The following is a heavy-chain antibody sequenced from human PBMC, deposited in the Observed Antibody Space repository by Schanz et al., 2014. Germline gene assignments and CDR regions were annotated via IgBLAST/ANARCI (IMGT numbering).Heavy chain of an antibody. Sequence: QVQLVHSGAEVKKPGSSVKVSCKASGGTFSTYTISWVRQAPGQGLEWMGRIIPILGIANYAQKFQGRLTITADKSTSTAYMELSSLRSEDTAMYYCATMWGYCTATACQILEVLDVWGQGTMVTVSS. D-gene: IGHD2-8*02. CDR2: IIPILGIA. CDR3: ATMWGYCTATACQILEVLDV. J-gene: IGHJ3*01. V-gene: IGHV1-69*02. CDR1: GGTFSTYT.